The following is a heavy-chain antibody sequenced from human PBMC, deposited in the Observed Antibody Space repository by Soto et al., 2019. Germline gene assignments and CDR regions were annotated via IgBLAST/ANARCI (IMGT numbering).Heavy chain of an antibody. Sequence: PGESLKISCKGSGYSFTSYWISWVRQMPGKGLEWMGRIDPSDSYTNYSPSFQGHVTISADKSISTAYLQWSSLKASDTAMYYCARHDAPHRSVVVQNPHDYWGQGTLVTVSS. J-gene: IGHJ4*02. V-gene: IGHV5-10-1*01. CDR3: ARHDAPHRSVVVQNPHDY. CDR1: GYSFTSYW. D-gene: IGHD2-15*01. CDR2: IDPSDSYT.